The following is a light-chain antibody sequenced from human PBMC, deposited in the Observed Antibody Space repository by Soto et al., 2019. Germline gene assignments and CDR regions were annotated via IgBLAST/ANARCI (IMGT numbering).Light chain of an antibody. J-gene: IGKJ1*01. CDR1: QSVSSY. V-gene: IGKV3-11*01. Sequence: EIVLTQSPATLSLSPGERATLSCGASQSVSSYLAWYKQKPGQAPRLPVYDASNRATGIPARFSGRGSQTDYTLTVSYLGAEGFAVYYYQLRSNWWTVSQGTKVYIK. CDR3: QLRSNWWT. CDR2: DAS.